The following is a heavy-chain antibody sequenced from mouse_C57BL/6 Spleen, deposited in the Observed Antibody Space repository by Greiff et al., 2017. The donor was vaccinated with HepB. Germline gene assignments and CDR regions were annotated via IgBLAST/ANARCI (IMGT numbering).Heavy chain of an antibody. V-gene: IGHV1-81*01. CDR1: GYTFTSYG. CDR2: IYPRSGNT. J-gene: IGHJ4*01. CDR3: ARVGLRLDYAMDY. Sequence: QVQLKQPGAELARPGASVKLSCKASGYTFTSYGISWVKQRTGQGLEWIGEIYPRSGNTYYNEKFKGKATLTADKSSSTAYMELRSLTSEDSAVYFCARVGLRLDYAMDYWGQGTSVTVSS. D-gene: IGHD2-4*01.